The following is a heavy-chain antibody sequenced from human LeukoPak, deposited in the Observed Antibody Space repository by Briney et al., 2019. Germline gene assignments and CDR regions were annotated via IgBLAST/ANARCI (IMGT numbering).Heavy chain of an antibody. D-gene: IGHD5-18*01. CDR2: VRSKGNSYAT. CDR3: TARSDTYGHFDY. Sequence: GGSLKLSCAASGFSFSDSTMHWVRQASGTGLEWVARVRSKGNSYATSYAASVKGRFTISRDDSKNTACLQINSLKTEDSAIYYCTARSDTYGHFDYWGQGTLVTVSS. V-gene: IGHV3-73*01. J-gene: IGHJ4*02. CDR1: GFSFSDST.